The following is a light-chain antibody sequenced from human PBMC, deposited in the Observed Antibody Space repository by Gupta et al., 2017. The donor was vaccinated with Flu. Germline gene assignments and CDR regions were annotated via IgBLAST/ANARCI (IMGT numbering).Light chain of an antibody. Sequence: EVVLTQSPATSSLSAGERATLSCRASQSVSNYLGWYQQKPGQAPRLLIYDASKRATGIPDRFSGSGSGTDFTLTISGLEPEDFAIYYWQQHYSLRSFGRGTKVEI. J-gene: IGKJ4*01. CDR3: QQHYSLRS. CDR1: QSVSNY. CDR2: DAS. V-gene: IGKV3-11*01.